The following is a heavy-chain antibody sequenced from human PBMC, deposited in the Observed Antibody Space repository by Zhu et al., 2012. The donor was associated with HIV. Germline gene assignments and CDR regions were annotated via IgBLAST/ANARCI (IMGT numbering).Heavy chain of an antibody. CDR1: GGSISSSSYY. CDR3: ARHFATGYYYDSSGYYFDY. CDR2: IYYSGST. Sequence: QVQLQESGPGLVKPSETLSLTCTVSGGSISSSSYYWGWIRQPPGKGLEWIGSIYYSGSTYYNPSLKSRVTISVDTSKNQFSLKLSSVTAADTAVYYCARHFATGYYYDSSGYYFDYWGQGTLVTVSS. V-gene: IGHV4-39*01. D-gene: IGHD3-22*01. J-gene: IGHJ4*02.